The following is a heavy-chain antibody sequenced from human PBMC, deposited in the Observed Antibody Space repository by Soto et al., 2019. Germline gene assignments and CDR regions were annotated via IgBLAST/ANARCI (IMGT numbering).Heavy chain of an antibody. CDR3: ARENSSGWYRIDY. D-gene: IGHD6-19*01. J-gene: IGHJ4*02. V-gene: IGHV4-31*03. CDR2: IYYSGST. Sequence: QVQLQESGPGLVEPSQTLSLTCTVSGGSISSGSDYWSWIRQHPGKGLEWIGYIYYSGSTYYNPSLKSRVIISVDTSKNQFSLKLSSVTAADTAVYYCARENSSGWYRIDYWGQGTLVTVSS. CDR1: GGSISSGSDY.